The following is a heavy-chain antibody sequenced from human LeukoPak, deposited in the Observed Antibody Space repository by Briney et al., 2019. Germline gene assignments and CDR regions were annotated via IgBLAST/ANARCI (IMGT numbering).Heavy chain of an antibody. CDR2: IYYSGST. CDR3: ARDGGMGRGSYEYAFDI. J-gene: IGHJ3*02. CDR1: GGSISSGGYY. D-gene: IGHD1-26*01. Sequence: SETLSLTCTVSGGSISSGGYYWSWIRQHPGKGLEWIGYIYYSGSTYYNPSLKSRVTISVDTSKNQFSLKLSSVTAADTAVYYCARDGGMGRGSYEYAFDIWGQGTMVTVSS. V-gene: IGHV4-31*03.